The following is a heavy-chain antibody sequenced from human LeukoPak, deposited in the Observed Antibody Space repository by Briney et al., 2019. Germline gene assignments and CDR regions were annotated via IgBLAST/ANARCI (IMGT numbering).Heavy chain of an antibody. CDR3: ARVGYSYGEPGYYYYYMNV. CDR1: GGSISSSSYY. Sequence: PSETLSLTCTVSGGSISSSSYYWGWIRQPPGKVLEWIGSIHYSGSTYYNPSLKSRVTISVDTSKNQFSLKLSSVTAADTAVYYCARVGYSYGEPGYYYYYMNVWGKGNTVTISS. CDR2: IHYSGST. J-gene: IGHJ6*03. D-gene: IGHD5-18*01. V-gene: IGHV4-39*07.